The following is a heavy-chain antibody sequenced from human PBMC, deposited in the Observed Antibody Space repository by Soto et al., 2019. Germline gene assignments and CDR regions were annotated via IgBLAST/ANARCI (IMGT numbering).Heavy chain of an antibody. V-gene: IGHV1-69*13. CDR2: IIPIFGTA. CDR3: ARGQYYDILTGYYGPSPILLAY. J-gene: IGHJ1*01. CDR1: GGTFSSYA. D-gene: IGHD3-9*01. Sequence: GASVKVSCKASGGTFSSYAISWVRQAPGQGLEWMGGIIPIFGTANYAQKFQGRVTITADESTSTAYMELSSLRSEDTAVYYCARGQYYDILTGYYGPSPILLAYCGQGSLVPGSS.